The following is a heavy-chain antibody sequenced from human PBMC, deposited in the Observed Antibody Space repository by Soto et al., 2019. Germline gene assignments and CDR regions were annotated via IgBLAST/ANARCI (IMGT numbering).Heavy chain of an antibody. CDR2: IKSQAEGGTT. V-gene: IGHV3-15*01. D-gene: IGHD3-3*01. J-gene: IGHJ5*02. CDR3: MAWYYDYWSGYYPYNWFDP. CDR1: GFTVTDAW. Sequence: XVALRLSCEACGFTVTDAWLTWVRQSPGKGLEWVGRIKSQAEGGTTDYAAPVKGRFTISRDDSKNTLFLHMNSLKIEDSGVYYCMAWYYDYWSGYYPYNWFDPWGQGTLVTVSS.